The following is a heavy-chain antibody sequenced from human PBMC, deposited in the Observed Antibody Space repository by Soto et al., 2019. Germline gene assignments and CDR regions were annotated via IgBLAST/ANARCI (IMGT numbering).Heavy chain of an antibody. CDR1: GGTFSSYA. J-gene: IGHJ5*02. Sequence: GASVKVSCKASGGTFSSYAISWVRQAPGQGLEWMGGIIPIFGTANYAQKFQGRVTITADKSTSTAYMELSSLRSEDTAVYYCASQLPYNWFDPWGQGTLVTVSS. CDR3: ASQLPYNWFDP. CDR2: IIPIFGTA. D-gene: IGHD1-7*01. V-gene: IGHV1-69*06.